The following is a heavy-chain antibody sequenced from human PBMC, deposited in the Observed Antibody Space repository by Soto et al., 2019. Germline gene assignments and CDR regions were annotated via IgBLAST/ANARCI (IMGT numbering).Heavy chain of an antibody. V-gene: IGHV1-46*03. D-gene: IGHD1-1*01. J-gene: IGHJ6*02. CDR3: ARGNDLQYYYYGLDV. Sequence: QVQLVQSGAEVKKPGASVKVSCKASGYTFTTHYIHWVRQAPGQGPEWMGIIDPRSGSAGYAQRFQFSVTMTRDTPTSTCYMELSSLRSEDTAVYDCARGNDLQYYYYGLDVGGQGTTVTVSS. CDR1: GYTFTTHY. CDR2: IDPRSGSA.